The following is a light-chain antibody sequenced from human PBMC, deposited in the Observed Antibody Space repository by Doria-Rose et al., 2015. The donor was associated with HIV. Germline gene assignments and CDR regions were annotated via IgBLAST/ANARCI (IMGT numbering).Light chain of an antibody. CDR1: QSLLYTSKNY. CDR2: WAS. CDR3: QQYYDTTS. V-gene: IGKV4-1*01. Sequence: TQSPESLGMSLGERATLNRKSNQSLLYTSKNYIAWYQQKPGQPPKLLIYWASTRQSVVPARFSGSGSGTDFTLTISSLEAGDVAVYYCQQYYDTTSFGPGTTVDIK. J-gene: IGKJ3*01.